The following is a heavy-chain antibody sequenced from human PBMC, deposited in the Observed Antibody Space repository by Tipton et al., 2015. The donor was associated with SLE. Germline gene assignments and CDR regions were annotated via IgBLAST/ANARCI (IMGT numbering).Heavy chain of an antibody. J-gene: IGHJ4*02. Sequence: TLSLTCAVYGGSFSGYYWSWIRQPPGKGLEWIGEINHSGSTNYNPSLKSRVTISVDTSKNQFSLKVSSVTAADTAVYYCASPITLVRGVTKDYWGQGTLVTVSS. CDR1: GGSFSGYY. CDR3: ASPITLVRGVTKDY. D-gene: IGHD3-10*01. V-gene: IGHV4-34*01. CDR2: INHSGST.